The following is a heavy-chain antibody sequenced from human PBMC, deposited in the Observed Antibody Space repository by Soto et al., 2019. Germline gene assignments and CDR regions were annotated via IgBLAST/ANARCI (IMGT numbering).Heavy chain of an antibody. Sequence: EEQLVQSGGGLVQPGGSLRLSCAASEFTVSTNYMSWVRQAPGKGLEWVSDLYTGGSAYYADSVKGRFTISRDDSKNTLYLQMDSLRAEDTAVYYCARGPAFDFWGLGTMVTVSS. CDR1: EFTVSTNY. V-gene: IGHV3-66*01. J-gene: IGHJ3*01. CDR2: LYTGGSA. CDR3: ARGPAFDF.